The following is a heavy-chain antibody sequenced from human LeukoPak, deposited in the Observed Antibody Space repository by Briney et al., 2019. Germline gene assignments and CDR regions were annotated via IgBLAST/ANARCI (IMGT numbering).Heavy chain of an antibody. CDR3: AREGYCSGGSCWGGMDV. Sequence: GGSLRLSCAASGFTFSSYDMHWVRQATGKGLEWVSAIGTAGDTYYPGSVKGRFTISRENAKNSLYLLMNSLRAEDTAVYYCAREGYCSGGSCWGGMDVWGQGTTVTVSS. J-gene: IGHJ6*02. CDR2: IGTAGDT. V-gene: IGHV3-13*01. D-gene: IGHD2-15*01. CDR1: GFTFSSYD.